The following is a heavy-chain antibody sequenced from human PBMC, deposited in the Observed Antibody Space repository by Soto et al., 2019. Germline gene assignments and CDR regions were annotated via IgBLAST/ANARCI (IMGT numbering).Heavy chain of an antibody. J-gene: IGHJ5*02. CDR2: INYSGST. D-gene: IGHD5-12*01. CDR3: ARARDIANWFDP. V-gene: IGHV4-34*09. CDR1: GGSFSGYY. Sequence: SETLSLTCAVYGGSFSGYYWSWIRQPPGKGLEWIGEINYSGSTNYNPSLKSRVTISVDTSKNQFSLKLSSVTAADTAVYYCARARDIANWFDPWGQGTLVTVSS.